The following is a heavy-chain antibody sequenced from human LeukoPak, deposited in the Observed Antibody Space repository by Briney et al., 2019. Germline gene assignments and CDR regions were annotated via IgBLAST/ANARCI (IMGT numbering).Heavy chain of an antibody. J-gene: IGHJ4*02. CDR2: INHSGST. CDR3: ARNFDY. CDR1: GGSFSNYY. V-gene: IGHV4-34*01. Sequence: SETLSLTCAAYGGSFSNYYWSWIRQPPGKGLEWIGEINHSGSTNYNPSLKSRVTISVDTSKNQFSLKLSSVTAADTAVYYCARNFDYWGQGTLVTVSS.